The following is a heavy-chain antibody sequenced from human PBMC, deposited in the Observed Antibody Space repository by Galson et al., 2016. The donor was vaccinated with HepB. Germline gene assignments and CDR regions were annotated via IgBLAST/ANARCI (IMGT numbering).Heavy chain of an antibody. CDR1: GFIFNDYA. J-gene: IGHJ4*02. CDR2: ITWGSRAV. V-gene: IGHV3-9*01. D-gene: IGHD1-26*01. CDR3: AKDMISSGAYYAFDS. Sequence: SLRLSCAVSGFIFNDYAMHWVRQAPGKGLEWVSGITWGSRAVDYADSVKGRFTISRDNAKNSMYLQMNSLRTEDTALYYCAKDMISSGAYYAFDSWGQGTQVTVSS.